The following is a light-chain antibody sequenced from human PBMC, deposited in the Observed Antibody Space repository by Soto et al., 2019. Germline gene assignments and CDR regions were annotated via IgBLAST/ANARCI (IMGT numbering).Light chain of an antibody. V-gene: IGKV1-6*01. CDR2: AAY. Sequence: AIQLTQSPSSLSASVGDRLPVTXPASQGIRNDLGWYQQKPGKAPKLLIYAAYSLQSGVPSRFSGSGSGTDFTLTISSLQSEDFAVYYCQHYNYWPYTFGQGTKVDI. CDR3: QHYNYWPYT. J-gene: IGKJ2*01. CDR1: QGIRND.